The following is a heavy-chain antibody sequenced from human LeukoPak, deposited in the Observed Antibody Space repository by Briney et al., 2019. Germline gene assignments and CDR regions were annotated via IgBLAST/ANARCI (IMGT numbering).Heavy chain of an antibody. CDR2: ISSDGGST. V-gene: IGHV3-64*01. CDR1: GFTFSSYA. J-gene: IGHJ3*02. CDR3: ARALYGTAPDAFDM. Sequence: PGGSLRLSCAASGFTFSSYAMHWVRQAPGKGREYVSAISSDGGSTYYAKSVKGRLTISRDNSKNTLYLQMGSLRAEDMAVYYCARALYGTAPDAFDMWGQGTMVTVFS. D-gene: IGHD2/OR15-2a*01.